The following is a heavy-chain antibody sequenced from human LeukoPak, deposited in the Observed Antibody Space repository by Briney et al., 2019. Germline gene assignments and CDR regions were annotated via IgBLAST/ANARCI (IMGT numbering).Heavy chain of an antibody. J-gene: IGHJ4*02. CDR3: ARAVDSSGYYYGRGRKYFDY. CDR1: GDSISSGDYY. D-gene: IGHD3-22*01. Sequence: SETLSLTCTVSGDSISSGDYYWSWIRQPPGKGLECIGFIYYSGSTYYNPSLKSRVTISVDTSKNQFSLKLSSVTAADTAIYYCARAVDSSGYYYGRGRKYFDYWGQGSLVTVSS. CDR2: IYYSGST. V-gene: IGHV4-30-4*01.